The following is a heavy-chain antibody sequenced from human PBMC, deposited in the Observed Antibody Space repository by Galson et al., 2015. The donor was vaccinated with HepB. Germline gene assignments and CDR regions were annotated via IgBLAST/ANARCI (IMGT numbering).Heavy chain of an antibody. V-gene: IGHV6-1*01. CDR1: GDSVSSNSAA. Sequence: CAISGDSVSSNSAAWNWIRQSPSRGLEWLGRTYYRSKWYNDYAVSVKSRITINPDTSKNQFSLQLYSVTPEDTAVYYCARGGEPFGGWIQLWLFDYWGQGTLVTVSS. D-gene: IGHD5-18*01. J-gene: IGHJ4*02. CDR2: TYYRSKWYN. CDR3: ARGGEPFGGWIQLWLFDY.